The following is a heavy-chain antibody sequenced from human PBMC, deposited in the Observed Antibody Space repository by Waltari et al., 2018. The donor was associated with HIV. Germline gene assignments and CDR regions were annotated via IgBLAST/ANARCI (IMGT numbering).Heavy chain of an antibody. D-gene: IGHD6-19*01. Sequence: QVQLQESGPGLVKPSETLSLTCTVSGGSISSYYWSWIRQPAGKGLEWIGRSYTSGSTNYNPSLKSRVTMSVDTSKNQFSLKLNFVTAADTAVYYCAREQRWLQQLDYWGQGTLVTVSS. CDR3: AREQRWLQQLDY. J-gene: IGHJ4*02. CDR1: GGSISSYY. V-gene: IGHV4-4*07. CDR2: SYTSGST.